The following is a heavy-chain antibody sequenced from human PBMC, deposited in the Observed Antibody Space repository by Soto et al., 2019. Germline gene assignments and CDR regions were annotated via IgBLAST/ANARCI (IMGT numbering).Heavy chain of an antibody. V-gene: IGHV3-30*18. CDR3: AKFAYYDSSGFNEEDG. D-gene: IGHD3-22*01. CDR1: GFTFSSYG. Sequence: QVQLVESGGGVVQPGRSLRLSCAASGFTFSSYGMHWVRQAPVKGLEGVAVISYDGSNKYYADSVKGRFTISRDNSKNTRYLQMNSLRAEDTAVYYCAKFAYYDSSGFNEEDGWGKGILVTVSS. J-gene: IGHJ4*02. CDR2: ISYDGSNK.